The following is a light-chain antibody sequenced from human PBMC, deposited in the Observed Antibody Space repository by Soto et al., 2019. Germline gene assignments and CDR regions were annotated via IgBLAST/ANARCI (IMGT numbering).Light chain of an antibody. CDR2: EVS. Sequence: QSALTQPPSASGSPGQSVTISCTGTSSDVGSYNYVSWYQQHPGKAPKLMIYEVSKRPSGVSGRFSGSKSDNTASLTVSGLQAEDEADYYCTSYAGSNNLLFGGGTKLTVL. CDR1: SSDVGSYNY. V-gene: IGLV2-8*01. J-gene: IGLJ2*01. CDR3: TSYAGSNNLL.